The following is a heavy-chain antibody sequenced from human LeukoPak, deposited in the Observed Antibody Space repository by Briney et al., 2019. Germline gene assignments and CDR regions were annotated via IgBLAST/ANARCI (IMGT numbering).Heavy chain of an antibody. D-gene: IGHD2-15*01. V-gene: IGHV3-48*01. CDR3: AREDCSGGSCYSHS. Sequence: GGSLRLSCAASGFTFSIYAMSWVRQAPGKGLEWVSYISSSSSPKYYADSVRGRFTISRDNAKNSLYLQMGSLRAEDTAVYYCAREDCSGGSCYSHSWGQGTLVTVSS. CDR1: GFTFSIYA. CDR2: ISSSSSPK. J-gene: IGHJ4*02.